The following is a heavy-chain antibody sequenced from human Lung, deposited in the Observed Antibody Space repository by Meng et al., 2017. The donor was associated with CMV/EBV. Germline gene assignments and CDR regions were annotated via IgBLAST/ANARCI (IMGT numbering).Heavy chain of an antibody. CDR2: IKEDGSDK. CDR3: ARDRAANSFDP. J-gene: IGHJ5*02. V-gene: IGHV3-7*01. Sequence: GXXRLSCAASGFTFINYWMSWVRQAPGKGLEWVANIKEDGSDKYYVDSVKGRFTISRDNAKNSLYLQMNSLRAEDTAVYYCARDRAANSFDPWGQGTLVTVSS. D-gene: IGHD6-25*01. CDR1: GFTFINYW.